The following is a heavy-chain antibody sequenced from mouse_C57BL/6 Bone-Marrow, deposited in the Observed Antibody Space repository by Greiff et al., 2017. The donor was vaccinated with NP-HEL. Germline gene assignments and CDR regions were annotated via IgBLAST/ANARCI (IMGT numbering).Heavy chain of an antibody. Sequence: EVKLMESGGDLVKPGGSLKLSCAASGFTFSSYGMSWVRQTPDKRLEWVATISSGGSYTYYPDSVKGRFTISRDNAKNTLYLQMSSLKSEDTAMCYGASAYDSSYVGFAYWGQGTLVTVSA. CDR1: GFTFSSYG. V-gene: IGHV5-6*01. CDR3: ASAYDSSYVGFAY. D-gene: IGHD1-1*01. J-gene: IGHJ3*01. CDR2: ISSGGSYT.